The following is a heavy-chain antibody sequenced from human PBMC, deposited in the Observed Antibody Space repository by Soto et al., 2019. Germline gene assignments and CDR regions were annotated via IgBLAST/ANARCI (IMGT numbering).Heavy chain of an antibody. Sequence: YLTRRRPCTLSGGPPSSGGYSWRRIRQDPGKGLERIGYTYYSGSTYYNPSLKSRVTISVDTSKNQFSLKLSCVSAADTAVYYSARSDMKASRDIWFQPSRPRTRLTVYS. CDR3: ARSDMKASRDIWFQP. CDR2: TYYSGST. CDR1: GGPPSSGGYS. D-gene: IGHD2-15*01. J-gene: IGHJ5*02. V-gene: IGHV4-31*03.